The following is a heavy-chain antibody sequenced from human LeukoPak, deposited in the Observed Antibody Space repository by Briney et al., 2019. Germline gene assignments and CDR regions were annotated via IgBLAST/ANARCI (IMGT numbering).Heavy chain of an antibody. Sequence: PSETLSLTCTVSGGSISSGSYYWSWIRQPAGKGLEWIGRIYTSGSTNYNPSLKSRVTISVDTSKNQFSLKLSSVTAANTAVYSCARDRADIFALFSFAPWAQGTLVTVSS. CDR3: ARDRADIFALFSFAP. CDR2: IYTSGST. CDR1: GGSISSGSYY. J-gene: IGHJ5*02. D-gene: IGHD3-9*01. V-gene: IGHV4-61*02.